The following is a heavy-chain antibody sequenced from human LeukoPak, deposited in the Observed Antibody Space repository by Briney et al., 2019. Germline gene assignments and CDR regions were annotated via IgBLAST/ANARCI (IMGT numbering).Heavy chain of an antibody. J-gene: IGHJ6*03. Sequence: PSETLSLTCTVSGGSISSYYWSCIRQPAGKGLEWIGRIYTSVSTNYNPSLKSRCTMSVDTSKNQFSRKLSSVNAADTAVYYCARDKGTYPQKRAPKYYYYYYMDVWGKGTTVTVSS. V-gene: IGHV4-4*07. CDR3: ARDKGTYPQKRAPKYYYYYYMDV. CDR1: GGSISSYY. D-gene: IGHD1-14*01. CDR2: IYTSVST.